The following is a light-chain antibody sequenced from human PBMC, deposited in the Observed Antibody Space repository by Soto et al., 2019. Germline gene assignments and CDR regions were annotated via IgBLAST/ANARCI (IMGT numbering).Light chain of an antibody. V-gene: IGKV2-30*01. CDR3: MQGTYWPRLT. Sequence: DVVMTQSPLSLPVTLGQPASISCRSSQSLVYSDGNTYLNWFHQRPGQSPRRLIYKVSNRDSGVPDRFSGSGSVTDFTLKISRVESEDVGVYYCMQGTYWPRLTFGGGTKVEIK. CDR2: KVS. CDR1: QSLVYSDGNTY. J-gene: IGKJ4*01.